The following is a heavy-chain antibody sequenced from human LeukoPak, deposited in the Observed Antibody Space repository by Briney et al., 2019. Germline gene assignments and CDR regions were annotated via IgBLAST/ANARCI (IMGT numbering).Heavy chain of an antibody. CDR1: GATFSSYA. Sequence: SVKVSFKASGATFSSYAIRWVRQAPGQGLEWVGGIIPIFGTANYAQKFQGRVTIPADESTSTAYMELSSLRSEDTAVYYCARYRAATGGIEYYFDYWGQGTLVTVSS. CDR3: ARYRAATGGIEYYFDY. V-gene: IGHV1-69*01. J-gene: IGHJ4*02. CDR2: IIPIFGTA. D-gene: IGHD1-14*01.